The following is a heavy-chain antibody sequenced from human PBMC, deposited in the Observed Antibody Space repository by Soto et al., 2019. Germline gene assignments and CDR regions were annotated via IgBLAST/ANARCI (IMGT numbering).Heavy chain of an antibody. V-gene: IGHV3-21*01. CDR3: ARVGAVPAAMIYRSYYYYMYV. CDR1: GFTFSSYS. CDR2: ISSSSSYI. Sequence: EVQLVESGGGLVKPGGSLRLSCAASGFTFSSYSMNWVRQAPGKGLEWVSSISSSSSYIYYADSVKRRFTITRDNAKNSRDLQMNSRGAEDTAVYYCARVGAVPAAMIYRSYYYYMYVWGKGSTVTVS. D-gene: IGHD2-2*01. J-gene: IGHJ6*03.